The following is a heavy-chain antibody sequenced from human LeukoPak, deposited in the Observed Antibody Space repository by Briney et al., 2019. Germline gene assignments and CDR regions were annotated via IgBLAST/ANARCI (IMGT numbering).Heavy chain of an antibody. CDR3: ARVLGYGSGSSGDY. V-gene: IGHV1-2*02. CDR1: GYTFTGYY. D-gene: IGHD3-10*01. J-gene: IGHJ4*02. CDR2: INPNSGGT. Sequence: ASVKVSCKASGYTFTGYYMHWVRQAPGQGPEWMGWINPNSGGTNYAQKFQGRVTMTRDTSISTAYMELSRLRSDDTAVYYCARVLGYGSGSSGDYWGQGTLVTVSS.